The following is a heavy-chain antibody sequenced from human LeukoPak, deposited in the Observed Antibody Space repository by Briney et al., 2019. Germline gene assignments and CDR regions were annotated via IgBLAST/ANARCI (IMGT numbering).Heavy chain of an antibody. V-gene: IGHV3-53*01. J-gene: IGHJ3*02. CDR3: ARGGRGSAAVVAPRPFDI. CDR2: IYSGGST. D-gene: IGHD3-22*01. Sequence: GGSLRLSCAASGFTVSSNYMSWVRQAPGKGLEWVSVIYSGGSTYYADSVKGRFTISRDISKNTLYLQMNNLRAEDSALYYCARGGRGSAAVVAPRPFDIWGQGTMVTVSS. CDR1: GFTVSSNY.